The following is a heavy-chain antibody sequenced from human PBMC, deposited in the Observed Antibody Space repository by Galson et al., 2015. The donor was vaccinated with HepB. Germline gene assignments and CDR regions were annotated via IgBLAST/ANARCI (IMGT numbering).Heavy chain of an antibody. CDR3: ARGGIAVAGMRYFTFDY. D-gene: IGHD6-19*01. Sequence: SLRLSCAASGFTFSSYAMHWVRQAPGKGLEWVAVISYDGSNKYYADSVKGRFTISRDNSKNTLYLQMNSLRAEDTAVYYCARGGIAVAGMRYFTFDYWGQGTLVTVSS. J-gene: IGHJ4*02. V-gene: IGHV3-30-3*01. CDR2: ISYDGSNK. CDR1: GFTFSSYA.